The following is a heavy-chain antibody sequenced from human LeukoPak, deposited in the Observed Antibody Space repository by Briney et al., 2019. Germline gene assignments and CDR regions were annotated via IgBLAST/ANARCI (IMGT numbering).Heavy chain of an antibody. J-gene: IGHJ4*02. CDR3: ARGPHVTGYRSSWYRNY. D-gene: IGHD6-13*01. CDR1: GGSFSGYY. Sequence: SETLSLTCAVYGGSFSGYYWSWIHQPPGKGLEWIGEINHSGSTNYNPSLKSRVTISVDTSKNQFSLKLSSVTAADTAVYYCARGPHVTGYRSSWYRNYWGQGTLVTVSS. V-gene: IGHV4-34*01. CDR2: INHSGST.